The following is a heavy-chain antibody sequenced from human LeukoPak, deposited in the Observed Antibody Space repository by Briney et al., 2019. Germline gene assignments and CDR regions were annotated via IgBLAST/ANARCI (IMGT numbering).Heavy chain of an antibody. Sequence: GGSLRLSCAASGFTFSSYAMSWVRQAPGKGLEWVSLIRGSGDRTYYADSVKGRFTISRDNSKDTVYLQMKSLRAEDTAIYYCAKMDGYFDYWGQGTLVTVSS. CDR2: IRGSGDRT. J-gene: IGHJ4*02. V-gene: IGHV3-23*01. CDR3: AKMDGYFDY. D-gene: IGHD3/OR15-3a*01. CDR1: GFTFSSYA.